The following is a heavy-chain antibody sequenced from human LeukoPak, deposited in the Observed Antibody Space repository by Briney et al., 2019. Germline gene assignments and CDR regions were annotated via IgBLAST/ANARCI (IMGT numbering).Heavy chain of an antibody. D-gene: IGHD4/OR15-4a*01. CDR2: ISSTSSYI. CDR3: ARDEPGMTMTDY. V-gene: IGHV3-21*01. Sequence: GGSLRLSCAASGFTFSDYTMNWVRQAPGKGLEWVSSISSTSSYISYADSVKGRFTISRDNAKNSLYLQLNSLVAEDTAVYYCARDEPGMTMTDYWGQGTLVTVSS. J-gene: IGHJ4*02. CDR1: GFTFSDYT.